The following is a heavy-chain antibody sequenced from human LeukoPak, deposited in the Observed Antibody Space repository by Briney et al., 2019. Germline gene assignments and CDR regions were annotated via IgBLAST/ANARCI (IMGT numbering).Heavy chain of an antibody. Sequence: SETLSLTCTVSGGSISGYYWSWIRQPPGKGLEWIGYIYYSGSTYYNPSLKSRVTISVDTSKNQFSLKLSSVTAADTAVYYCASDNPFGGGSYSGYFDYWGQGTLVTVSS. CDR3: ASDNPFGGGSYSGYFDY. CDR1: GGSISGYY. J-gene: IGHJ4*02. CDR2: IYYSGST. V-gene: IGHV4-30-4*08. D-gene: IGHD3-10*01.